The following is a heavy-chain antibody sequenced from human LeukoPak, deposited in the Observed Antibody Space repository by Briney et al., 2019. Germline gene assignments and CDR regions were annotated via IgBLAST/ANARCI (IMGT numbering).Heavy chain of an antibody. CDR3: ARDGTIFGVVPFDY. CDR1: GYSISSGYY. J-gene: IGHJ4*02. D-gene: IGHD3-3*01. Sequence: SETLSLTCTVSGYSISSGYYWGWIRQPPGKGLEWIGSIYHSGSTYYNPSLKSRVTISVDTSKNQCSLKLSSVTAADTAVYYCARDGTIFGVVPFDYWGQGTLVTVSS. CDR2: IYHSGST. V-gene: IGHV4-38-2*02.